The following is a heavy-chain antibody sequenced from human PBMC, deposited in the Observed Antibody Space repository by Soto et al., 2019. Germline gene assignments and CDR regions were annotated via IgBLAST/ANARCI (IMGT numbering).Heavy chain of an antibody. CDR3: TRGLGYSAS. CDR1: GDNFNNYA. J-gene: IGHJ4*02. D-gene: IGHD7-27*01. Sequence: QVQLVQSGTEVKKPGSSVKVSCQASGDNFNNYAINWVRQAPGQGLEWMGGLVPIFLTANYAQKFQGRVTITADRCTSTAYMELSSLISEDTAVYYFTRGLGYSASWGQGTLVTVSS. V-gene: IGHV1-69*01. CDR2: LVPIFLTA.